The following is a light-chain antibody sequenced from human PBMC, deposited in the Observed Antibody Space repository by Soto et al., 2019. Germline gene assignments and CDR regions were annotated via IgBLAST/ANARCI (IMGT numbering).Light chain of an antibody. J-gene: IGLJ2*01. V-gene: IGLV2-14*01. CDR2: EVN. CDR1: GGYIY. Sequence: QSALTQPASVSGSPGQSITITCTGTGGYIYVSWYQQHPGKAPKLMIYEVNTRPSGVSNRFSGSKSGNTASLTISGLQAEDEADYFCSTDTSTNTQFGGGTKLTVL. CDR3: STDTSTNTQ.